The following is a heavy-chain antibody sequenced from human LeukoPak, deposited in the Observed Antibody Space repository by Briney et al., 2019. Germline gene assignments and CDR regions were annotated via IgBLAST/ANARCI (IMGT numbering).Heavy chain of an antibody. Sequence: SVKVSCKASVYTFTRYYMHWVGQAAGQGPEWMGRIIPILGVGNYAQNFQGKVTITEDKPTSTAHVGPGRLRPGDTHVYSCARDPPYYYDSSGWNDYGGQGTLVTVSS. CDR1: VYTFTRYY. J-gene: IGHJ4*02. D-gene: IGHD3-22*01. V-gene: IGHV1-69*04. CDR3: ARDPPYYYDSSGWNDY. CDR2: IIPILGVG.